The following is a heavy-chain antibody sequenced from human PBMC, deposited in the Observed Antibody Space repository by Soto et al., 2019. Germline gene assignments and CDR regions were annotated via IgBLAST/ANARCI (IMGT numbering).Heavy chain of an antibody. CDR1: GYTFSSYY. V-gene: IGHV1-46*01. CDR2: INVHSGDT. D-gene: IGHD3-10*01. J-gene: IGHJ5*02. Sequence: ASVKVSCKASGYTFSSYYMHWVRQAPGQGPEWMGIINVHSGDTTYAQKFQGRVTMTTDTSTSTAYMELRSLRSDDTAVYYCARGVGSGSYYNQYNWFDPWGQGTLVTVSS. CDR3: ARGVGSGSYYNQYNWFDP.